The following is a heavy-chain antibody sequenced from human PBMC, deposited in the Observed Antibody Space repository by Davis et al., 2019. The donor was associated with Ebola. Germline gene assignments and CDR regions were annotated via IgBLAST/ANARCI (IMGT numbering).Heavy chain of an antibody. CDR3: ARGGYSSSWPVAFDI. CDR1: GFTFSGYW. Sequence: GESLKISCAASGFTFSGYWMSWVRQAPGKAPEWVANIKEDGSDKYYVDSVKGRFTISRDNSKNTLYLQMNSLRAEDTAVYYCARGGYSSSWPVAFDIWGQGTMVTVSS. J-gene: IGHJ3*02. V-gene: IGHV3-7*03. D-gene: IGHD6-13*01. CDR2: IKEDGSDK.